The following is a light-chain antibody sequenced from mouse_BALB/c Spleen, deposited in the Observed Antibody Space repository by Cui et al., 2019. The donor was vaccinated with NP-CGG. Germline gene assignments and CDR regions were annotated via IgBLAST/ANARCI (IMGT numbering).Light chain of an antibody. CDR3: ALWYSNHWV. V-gene: IGLV1*01. J-gene: IGLJ1*01. CDR2: GTN. Sequence: QAVVTQESTLTTSPGESATLICRSSTGAVTTSNYANWVQEKPDHLFTGLIGGTNNRAPGVPARFSGSLIGDKAALTITGAQTEDEAIYFCALWYSNHWVFGGGTKLTVL. CDR1: TGAVTTSNY.